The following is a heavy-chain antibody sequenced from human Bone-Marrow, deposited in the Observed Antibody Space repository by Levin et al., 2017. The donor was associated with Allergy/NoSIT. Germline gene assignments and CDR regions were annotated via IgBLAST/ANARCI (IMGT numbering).Heavy chain of an antibody. V-gene: IGHV3-66*01. J-gene: IGHJ5*02. CDR1: GFSVRNKY. CDR2: IYTGDNT. Sequence: GGSLRLSCTVSGFSVRNKYMTWVRQSPGKGLEWVSLIYTGDNTNYADSVKGRFTMSRDNSENMLYLQMNSLRAEDTAVYYCGESLQSWGQGTLVTVSS. CDR3: GESLQS.